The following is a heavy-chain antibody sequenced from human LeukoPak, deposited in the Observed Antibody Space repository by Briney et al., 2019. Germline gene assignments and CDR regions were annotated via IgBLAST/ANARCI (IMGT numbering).Heavy chain of an antibody. CDR1: GGSFSGYY. CDR2: INHSGST. D-gene: IGHD3-22*01. CDR3: ARDQGYDSALDY. Sequence: PSETLSLTCAVYGGSFSGYYWSWIRQPPGKGLERIGEINHSGSTNYNPSLKSRVTISVDKSKNQFSLKLSSVTAADTAVYYCARDQGYDSALDYWGQGTLVTVSS. J-gene: IGHJ4*02. V-gene: IGHV4-34*01.